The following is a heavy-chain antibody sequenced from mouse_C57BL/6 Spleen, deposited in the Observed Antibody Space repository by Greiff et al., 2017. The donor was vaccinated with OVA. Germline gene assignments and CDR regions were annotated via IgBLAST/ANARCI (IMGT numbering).Heavy chain of an antibody. D-gene: IGHD1-1*01. Sequence: VQLQQPGTELVKPGASVKLSCKASGYTFTSYWMHWVKQRPGQGLEWIGNINPSNGGTNYNEKFKSKATLTVDKFSSTAYMQLSSLTSEDSAVYYCARDYYGSSYEAAWFAYWGQGTLVTVSA. CDR2: INPSNGGT. CDR1: GYTFTSYW. J-gene: IGHJ3*01. V-gene: IGHV1-53*01. CDR3: ARDYYGSSYEAAWFAY.